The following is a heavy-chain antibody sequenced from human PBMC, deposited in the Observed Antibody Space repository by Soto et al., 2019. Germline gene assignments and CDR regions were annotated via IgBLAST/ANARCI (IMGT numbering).Heavy chain of an antibody. CDR1: GYTFADYG. Sequence: QARLVQSGAEVKKPGASVKVSCQAGGYTFADYGITWVRQAPGQGLEWVGWLGPYNGNTNYAQNLQDRVTMTTDTSTNTAYMELRSLRSDDTALYYCARCYYTVGSCYTCWHFDLWGRGTLFPVSS. V-gene: IGHV1-18*01. CDR2: LGPYNGNT. D-gene: IGHD2-15*01. J-gene: IGHJ2*01. CDR3: ARCYYTVGSCYTCWHFDL.